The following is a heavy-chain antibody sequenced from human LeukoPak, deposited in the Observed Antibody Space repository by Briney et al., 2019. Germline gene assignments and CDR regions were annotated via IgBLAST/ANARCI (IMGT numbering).Heavy chain of an antibody. CDR2: INHSGST. CDR3: ARRDYVWGSYRPFDY. CDR1: GGSFSSGDHY. D-gene: IGHD3-16*02. Sequence: PSETLSLTCTVSGGSFSSGDHYWSWIRQPPGKGLEWIGEINHSGSTNYNPSLKSRVTISVDTSKNQFSLKLSSVTAAGTAVYYCARRDYVWGSYRPFDYWGQGTLVTVSS. V-gene: IGHV4-34*01. J-gene: IGHJ4*02.